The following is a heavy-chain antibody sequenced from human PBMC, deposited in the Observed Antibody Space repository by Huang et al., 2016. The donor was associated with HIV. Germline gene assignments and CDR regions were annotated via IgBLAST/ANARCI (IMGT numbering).Heavy chain of an antibody. CDR3: ARSRYYDVSNYPEF. CDR2: RSSDGSKL. CDR1: GFTFRTYT. D-gene: IGHD3-16*01. V-gene: IGHV3-21*04. J-gene: IGHJ4*02. Sequence: EVKLVVSGGGLVKPGGSLTLSCAVRGFTFRTYTMIWVRQTPGKALEWVSSRSSDGSKLNYLDSVRGRFTIARDNARDLLYLQMTGLRVEDTALYYCARSRYYDVSNYPEFWGQGARVTVSP.